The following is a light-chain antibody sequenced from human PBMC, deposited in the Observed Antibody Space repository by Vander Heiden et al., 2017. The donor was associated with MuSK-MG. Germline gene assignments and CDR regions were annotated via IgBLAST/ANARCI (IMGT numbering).Light chain of an antibody. CDR3: QQYNSYSRGT. V-gene: IGKV1-5*03. CDR2: KAS. J-gene: IGKJ1*01. CDR1: QSISSW. Sequence: DIQMTQSPSTLSASVGDRVTITCRASQSISSWLAWYQQKPGKAPKLLIDKASSLESGGPSRFSGSGSGTEFTLTISSLQPDDFATYYCQQYNSYSRGTFGQGTKVEIK.